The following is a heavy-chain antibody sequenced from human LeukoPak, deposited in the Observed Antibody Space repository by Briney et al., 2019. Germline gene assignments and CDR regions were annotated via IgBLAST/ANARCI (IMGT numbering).Heavy chain of an antibody. V-gene: IGHV4-59*08. J-gene: IGHJ4*02. CDR3: ARHLGYYDSSGYYGGPFDY. CDR1: GGSISSHY. Sequence: SETLSLTCTVSGGSISSHYWTWIRQPPGKGLEWIGYIYYSGGTNYNPSLKSRVTISVDTSKNQFSLKLSSVTAADTAVYYCARHLGYYDSSGYYGGPFDYWGQGTLVTVSS. CDR2: IYYSGGT. D-gene: IGHD3-22*01.